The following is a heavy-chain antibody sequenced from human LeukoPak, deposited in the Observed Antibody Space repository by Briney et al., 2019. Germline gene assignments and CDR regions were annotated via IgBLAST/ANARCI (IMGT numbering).Heavy chain of an antibody. D-gene: IGHD4-23*01. CDR1: GYTFTGYY. J-gene: IGHJ4*02. V-gene: IGHV1-2*02. Sequence: ASVKVSCKASGYTFTGYYIHWVRQAPGQGLEWMGWISPNSGDTNYAQKFQGRVTMTRDTFISTAYMELNSLRSDDTAVYFCARDLVVTQVWGQGTLVTVSS. CDR3: ARDLVVTQV. CDR2: ISPNSGDT.